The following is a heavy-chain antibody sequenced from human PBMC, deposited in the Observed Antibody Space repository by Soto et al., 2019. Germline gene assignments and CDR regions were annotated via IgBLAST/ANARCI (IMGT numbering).Heavy chain of an antibody. CDR1: GYTFTNYG. Sequence: QVQLVQSGADVKKPGASVRVSCKTSGYTFTNYGVSWVRQAPGHGLEYMGWISAYTGNTTYPQKVQGRVTLTTDTSTKTAYMELRSLRSDHTAVYYCARAHNWNDSPEFDFRGQGTLVTVSS. V-gene: IGHV1-18*04. CDR2: ISAYTGNT. CDR3: ARAHNWNDSPEFDF. J-gene: IGHJ4*02. D-gene: IGHD1-1*01.